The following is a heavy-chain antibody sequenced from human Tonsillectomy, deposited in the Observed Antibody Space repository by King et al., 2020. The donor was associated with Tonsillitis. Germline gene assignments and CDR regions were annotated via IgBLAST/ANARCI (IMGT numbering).Heavy chain of an antibody. CDR1: GFIFSSYG. CDR2: ISYDGSDK. V-gene: IGHV3-30*18. J-gene: IGHJ4*02. D-gene: IGHD6-19*01. CDR3: AKRGPYSSVWEGGDYFDP. Sequence: VQLVESGGGVVQPGRSLRLSCAASGFIFSSYGMHWVRQAPGKGLEWVAVISYDGSDKYYADSVKGRFTISRDNSKNTLYLQMNSLRAEDTAVYSCAKRGPYSSVWEGGDYFDPWGQGTLVTVSS.